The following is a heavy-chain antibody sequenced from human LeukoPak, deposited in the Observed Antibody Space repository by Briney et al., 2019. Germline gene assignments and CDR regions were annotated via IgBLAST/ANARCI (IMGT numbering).Heavy chain of an antibody. CDR2: TSWNSGSI. Sequence: ARSLTLSCAASGFTFDDYAMHWVRQAPGKGLEWVSGTSWNSGSIGYADSVTGRFTISRDNAKNSLYLQMNSLRAEDTALYYCAKDMSFDSSGYFGYWGQGTLVTVSS. CDR1: GFTFDDYA. V-gene: IGHV3-9*01. CDR3: AKDMSFDSSGYFGY. D-gene: IGHD3-22*01. J-gene: IGHJ4*02.